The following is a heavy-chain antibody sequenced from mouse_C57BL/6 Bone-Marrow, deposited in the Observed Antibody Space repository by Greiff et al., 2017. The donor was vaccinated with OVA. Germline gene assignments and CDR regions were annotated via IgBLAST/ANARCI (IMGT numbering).Heavy chain of an antibody. V-gene: IGHV7-3*01. CDR2: IRNKANGYTT. CDR3: ARSNYYYGSSWFAY. Sequence: EVQRVESGGGLVQPGGSLSLSCAASGFTFTDYYMSWVRQPPGKALEWLGFIRNKANGYTTEYSESVKGRFTISRDNSQSILYLQMNALRAEDSATYYCARSNYYYGSSWFAYWGQGTPVTVSA. D-gene: IGHD1-1*01. J-gene: IGHJ3*01. CDR1: GFTFTDYY.